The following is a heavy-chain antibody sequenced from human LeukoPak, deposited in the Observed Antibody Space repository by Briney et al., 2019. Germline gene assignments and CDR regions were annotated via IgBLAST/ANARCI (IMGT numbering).Heavy chain of an antibody. D-gene: IGHD5-24*01. CDR2: ISYSGTT. J-gene: IGHJ4*02. CDR3: ARRGGYKQFDF. V-gene: IGHV4-59*08. CDR1: AGSLSTYY. Sequence: SETLSLTCLVSAGSLSTYYWGWIRQPPGKGLEWIGHISYSGTTNSNPSLRSRLTISVDTSKNQFSLILSSVTAADTAVYYCARRGGYKQFDFWGQGILVTVSS.